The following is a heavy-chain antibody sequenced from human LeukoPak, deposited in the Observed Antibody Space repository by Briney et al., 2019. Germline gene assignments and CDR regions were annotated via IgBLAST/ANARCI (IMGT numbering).Heavy chain of an antibody. CDR1: GGSISNYY. J-gene: IGHJ6*03. Sequence: PSETLSLTCTVSGGSISNYYWTWIRQPPGKGLEYIGYVYYSGSTNYNPSLKSRVTISVDTSKNQFSLSLSSLTAADTAVYYCARIRITTSRGVDVHYYMDVWGKGTTVTISS. CDR2: VYYSGST. D-gene: IGHD3-10*01. CDR3: ARIRITTSRGVDVHYYMDV. V-gene: IGHV4-59*01.